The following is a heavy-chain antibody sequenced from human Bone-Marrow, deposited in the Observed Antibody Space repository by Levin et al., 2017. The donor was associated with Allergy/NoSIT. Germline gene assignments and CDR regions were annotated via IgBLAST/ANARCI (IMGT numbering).Heavy chain of an antibody. CDR2: IYYSGST. CDR1: GGSISSSSYY. Sequence: TSETLSLTCTVSGGSISSSSYYWGWIRQPPGKGLEWIGSIYYSGSTYYNPSLKSRVTISVDTSKNQFSLKLSSVTAADTAVYYCASRVAVAYIDYWGQGTLVTVSS. D-gene: IGHD6-19*01. CDR3: ASRVAVAYIDY. J-gene: IGHJ4*02. V-gene: IGHV4-39*01.